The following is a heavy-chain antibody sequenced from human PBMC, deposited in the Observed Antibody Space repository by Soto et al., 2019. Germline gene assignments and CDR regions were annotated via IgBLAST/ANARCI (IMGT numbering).Heavy chain of an antibody. V-gene: IGHV1-18*01. CDR3: AREGYYSGSESYSPPRYYGMDV. J-gene: IGHJ6*02. Sequence: QVQLVQSGAEVKKPGASVKVSCKASGYSFTTYGISWVRQAPGQGLEWMGWISDYNGNTNYEKKFQGRVTMTTDTRTRTAYMELESLRYDDTAFYYCAREGYYSGSESYSPPRYYGMDVWGQGTTVTVS. CDR2: ISDYNGNT. CDR1: GYSFTTYG. D-gene: IGHD3-10*01.